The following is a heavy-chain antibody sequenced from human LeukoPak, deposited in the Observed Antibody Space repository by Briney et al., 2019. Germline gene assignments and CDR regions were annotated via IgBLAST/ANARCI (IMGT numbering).Heavy chain of an antibody. D-gene: IGHD2-15*01. CDR3: ASPVVAAPMWGY. J-gene: IGHJ4*02. CDR1: GFTFSSYS. V-gene: IGHV3-21*01. CDR2: ISSSSSYI. Sequence: GGSLRPSCAASGFTFSSYSMNWVRQAPGKGLEWVSSISSSSSYIYYADSVKGRFTISRDNAKNSLYLQMNSLRAEDTAVYYCASPVVAAPMWGYWGQGTLVTVSS.